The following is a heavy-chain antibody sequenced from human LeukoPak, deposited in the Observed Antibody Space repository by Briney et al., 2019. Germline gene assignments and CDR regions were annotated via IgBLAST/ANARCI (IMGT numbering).Heavy chain of an antibody. CDR3: ARVLLPSIAAAFYYYMDV. D-gene: IGHD6-13*01. Sequence: GASVKVSCKASGYTFTSYGISWVRQAPGQGLEWMGWISAYNGNTNYAQKLQGRVTMTTDTSTSTAYMELRSLRSDDTAVYYCARVLLPSIAAAFYYYMDVWGKGTTVTVSS. CDR1: GYTFTSYG. V-gene: IGHV1-18*01. CDR2: ISAYNGNT. J-gene: IGHJ6*03.